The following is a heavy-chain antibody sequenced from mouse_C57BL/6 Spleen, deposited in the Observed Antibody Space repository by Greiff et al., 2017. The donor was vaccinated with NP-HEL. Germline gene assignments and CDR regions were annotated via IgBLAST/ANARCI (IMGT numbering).Heavy chain of an antibody. CDR2: IDPSDSYT. V-gene: IGHV1-69*01. J-gene: IGHJ4*01. CDR3: ARVAYYSNSYAMDY. CDR1: GYTFTSYW. D-gene: IGHD2-5*01. Sequence: QVQLQQPGAELVMPGASVKLSCKASGYTFTSYWMHRVKQRPGQGLEWIGEIDPSDSYTNYNQKFKGKATFTVDTSSSTAYMQLSSLPSEDSAVYYCARVAYYSNSYAMDYWGQGTSVTVSS.